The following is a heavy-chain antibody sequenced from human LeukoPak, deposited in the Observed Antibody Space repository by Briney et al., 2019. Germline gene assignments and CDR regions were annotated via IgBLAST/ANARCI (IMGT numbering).Heavy chain of an antibody. CDR3: ASGSGIAVAGTLRGPL. V-gene: IGHV3-21*01. D-gene: IGHD6-19*01. CDR1: GFTFSSYS. J-gene: IGHJ4*02. Sequence: GGSLRLSCAASGFTFSSYSMNWVRQAPGKGLEWVSSISSSSSYIYYADSVKGRFTISRDNAKNSLYLQMNSLRAEDTAVYYCASGSGIAVAGTLRGPLWGQGTLVTVSS. CDR2: ISSSSSYI.